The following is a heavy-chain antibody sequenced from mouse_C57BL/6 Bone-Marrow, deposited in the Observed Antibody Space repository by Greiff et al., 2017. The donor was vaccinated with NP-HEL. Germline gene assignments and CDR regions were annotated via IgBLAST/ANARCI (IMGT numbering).Heavy chain of an antibody. V-gene: IGHV1-76*01. CDR3: ARDDGYYPYYFDY. D-gene: IGHD2-3*01. CDR2: IYPGSGNT. Sequence: QVHVKQSGAELVRPGASVKLSCKASGYTFTDYYINWVKQRPGQGLEWIARIYPGSGNTYYNEKFKGKATLTAEKSSSTAYMQLSSLTSEDSAVYFCARDDGYYPYYFDYWGQGTTLTVSS. J-gene: IGHJ2*01. CDR1: GYTFTDYY.